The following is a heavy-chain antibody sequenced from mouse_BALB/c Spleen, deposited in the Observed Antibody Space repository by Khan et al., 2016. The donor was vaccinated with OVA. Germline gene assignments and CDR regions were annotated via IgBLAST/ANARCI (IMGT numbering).Heavy chain of an antibody. V-gene: IGHV1-7*01. D-gene: IGHD1-1*01. J-gene: IGHJ4*01. CDR3: ARYYGSSYAMDY. Sequence: QVQLKQSGAELAKPGASVKMSCKASGYTFTSYWMHWVKQRPGQGLEWIGYINPSTGYTEYNQKFKDKATLTADKSSSTAYMQLSSLTSEDSAVXYCARYYGSSYAMDYWGQGTSVTVSS. CDR2: INPSTGYT. CDR1: GYTFTSYW.